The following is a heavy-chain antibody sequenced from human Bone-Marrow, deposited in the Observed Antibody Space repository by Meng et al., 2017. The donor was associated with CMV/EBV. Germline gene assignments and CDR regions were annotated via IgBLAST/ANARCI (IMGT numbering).Heavy chain of an antibody. Sequence: GESLKISCKAYGYSFITYWIGWVRQMPGQGLEWMGITYPGGSDTRYSPSFEGQVTISADKSINTAYLQWRSLKASDSATYYCARVGCTTTSFYYRYQYYGLDVWGQGTTVTVSS. CDR1: GYSFITYW. V-gene: IGHV5-51*01. J-gene: IGHJ6*02. D-gene: IGHD2-2*01. CDR3: ARVGCTTTSFYYRYQYYGLDV. CDR2: TYPGGSDT.